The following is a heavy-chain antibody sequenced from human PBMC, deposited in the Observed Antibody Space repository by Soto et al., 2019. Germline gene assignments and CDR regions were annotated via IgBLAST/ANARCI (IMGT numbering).Heavy chain of an antibody. J-gene: IGHJ4*02. CDR1: GFTFSTYA. CDR3: GNDRPRRTSGYVYGY. D-gene: IGHD5-18*01. Sequence: EVQLLESGGKLVQPGGSLTLSCAASGFTFSTYAMAWFRQAPGKGLEWVSGVSASGLNTDYADPVKGRFDISGDNSKNTAPPHLNGLSAEDTELYSCGNDRPRRTSGYVYGYWGQGTAVTVSS. CDR2: VSASGLNT. V-gene: IGHV3-23*01.